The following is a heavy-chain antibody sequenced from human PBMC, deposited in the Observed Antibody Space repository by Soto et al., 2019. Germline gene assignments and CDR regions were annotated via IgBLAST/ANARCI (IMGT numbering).Heavy chain of an antibody. D-gene: IGHD4-17*01. J-gene: IGHJ3*02. CDR3: ARILFDDYGDYGAFDI. V-gene: IGHV3-48*01. Sequence: GGSLRLSCAASGFTFSSYSMNWVRQAPGKGLEWVSYISSSSSTIYYADSVKGRFTISRDNAKNSLYLQMNSLRAEDTAVYYCARILFDDYGDYGAFDIWGQGTMVTVSS. CDR1: GFTFSSYS. CDR2: ISSSSSTI.